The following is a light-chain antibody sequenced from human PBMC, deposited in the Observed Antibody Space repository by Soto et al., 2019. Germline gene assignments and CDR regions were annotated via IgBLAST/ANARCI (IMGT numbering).Light chain of an antibody. V-gene: IGKV3-20*01. J-gene: IGKJ1*01. CDR2: GAS. CDR3: QQYSSTFWT. Sequence: EIVLTQSPGTLSLSPGERTTLSCRASQSISSSYLAWYQQKPGQAPRLLVYGASSRATGIPDRFSGSGSGTDCTLTFSRLEPEDFSLYYCQQYSSTFWTLGQGTKVDIK. CDR1: QSISSSY.